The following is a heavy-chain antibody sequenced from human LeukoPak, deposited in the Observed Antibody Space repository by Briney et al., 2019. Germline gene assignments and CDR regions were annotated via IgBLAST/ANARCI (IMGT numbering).Heavy chain of an antibody. CDR1: GFTFSNAW. D-gene: IGHD5-24*01. V-gene: IGHV3-7*03. CDR3: AKEGRSLQTY. Sequence: PWGSLRLSCAGSGFTFSNAWMNWVRQAPGKGLEWVANIKEDGTETYYVDSVKGRFTISRDNAKNSLYLQMNSLRVEDTAVYYCAKEGRSLQTYWGQGTLVTVSS. CDR2: IKEDGTET. J-gene: IGHJ4*02.